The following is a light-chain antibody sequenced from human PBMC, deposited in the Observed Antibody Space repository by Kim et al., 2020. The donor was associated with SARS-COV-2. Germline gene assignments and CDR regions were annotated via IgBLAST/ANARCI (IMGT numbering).Light chain of an antibody. CDR3: QQYNNWPYT. CDR2: GAS. V-gene: IGKV3-15*01. CDR1: QCVSSD. J-gene: IGKJ2*01. Sequence: VSAGERATLSCRASQCVSSDLAWYQQKPGQAPRPLIYGASTRATGIPARFSGSGCGTEFTLTISSLQSEDFAVYYCQQYNNWPYTFGQGTKLEI.